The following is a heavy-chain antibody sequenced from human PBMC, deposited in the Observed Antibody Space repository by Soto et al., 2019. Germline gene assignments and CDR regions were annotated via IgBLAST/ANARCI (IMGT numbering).Heavy chain of an antibody. CDR2: IKQDGSEK. CDR3: ARARADYYDSSGYPLGY. V-gene: IGHV3-7*04. CDR1: GFTFSSYW. Sequence: EVQLVESGGGLVQPGGSLRLSCAASGFTFSSYWMSCVRQAPGKGLEWVANIKQDGSEKYYVDSVKGRFTISRDNAKNSLYLQMNSLRAEDTAVYYCARARADYYDSSGYPLGYWGQGTLVTVSS. D-gene: IGHD3-22*01. J-gene: IGHJ4*02.